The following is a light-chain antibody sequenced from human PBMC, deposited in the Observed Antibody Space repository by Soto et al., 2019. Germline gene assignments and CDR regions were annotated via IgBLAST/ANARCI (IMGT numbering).Light chain of an antibody. V-gene: IGLV2-11*01. CDR1: SSDVGGYNY. J-gene: IGLJ2*01. CDR3: CSFAGSDTDV. CDR2: DVT. Sequence: QSALTQPRSVSGSPGQSVTISCTGTSSDVGGYNYVSWYQQHPGRAPRVMIYDVTKRPSGVPDRFSGSKSGNTASLTISGLQAEDEADYYCCSFAGSDTDVFGGGTQLT.